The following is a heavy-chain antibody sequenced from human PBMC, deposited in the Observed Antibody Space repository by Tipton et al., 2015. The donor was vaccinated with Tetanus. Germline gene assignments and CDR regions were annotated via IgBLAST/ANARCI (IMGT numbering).Heavy chain of an antibody. V-gene: IGHV4-34*01. CDR3: ARYHCTGTTCQHLDH. CDR1: GGSFSGYY. CDR2: INQSGST. J-gene: IGHJ4*01. Sequence: LRLSCAVYGGSFSGYYWSWIRQPPGKGLEWIGEINQSGSTNHNPSLKSRVTISVDTSKNQISLKLRSVTAADTAVYYCARYHCTGTTCQHLDHWGQGTLVTVSS. D-gene: IGHD2-8*02.